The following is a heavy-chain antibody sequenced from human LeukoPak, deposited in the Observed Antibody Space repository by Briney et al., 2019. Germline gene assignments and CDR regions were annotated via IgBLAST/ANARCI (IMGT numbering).Heavy chain of an antibody. Sequence: GGSLRLSCAASGFILDEYVMHWVRQAPGKGLEWVSGISRNSDRTGYADSVKGRFTTSRDNAKNSLDLQMSSLRPEDTAIYYCVKDRYHKSGQGAFDIWGQGTMVTVSS. CDR3: VKDRYHKSGQGAFDI. CDR2: ISRNSDRT. V-gene: IGHV3-9*01. J-gene: IGHJ3*02. D-gene: IGHD3-3*01. CDR1: GFILDEYV.